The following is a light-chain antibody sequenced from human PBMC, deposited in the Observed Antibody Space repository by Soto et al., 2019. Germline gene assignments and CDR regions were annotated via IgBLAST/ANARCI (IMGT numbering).Light chain of an antibody. Sequence: QSALPQPRSVSGSPGQSVPISCSDVGGYNYVSWYQQHPGQAPKLIIYDVNKRASGVPDRFSGSQSGNTASLTISGLQAEDEADYHCCSYAGSYTYVFGTGTKLTVL. CDR2: DVN. J-gene: IGLJ1*01. CDR3: CSYAGSYTYV. CDR1: DVGGYNY. V-gene: IGLV2-11*01.